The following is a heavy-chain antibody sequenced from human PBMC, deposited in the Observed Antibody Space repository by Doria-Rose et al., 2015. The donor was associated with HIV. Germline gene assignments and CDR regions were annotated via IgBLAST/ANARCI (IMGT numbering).Heavy chain of an antibody. CDR1: GVSLSSPGMG. V-gene: IGHV2-26*01. CDR3: ARIKSSRWYHKYYFDF. Sequence: QESGPVLVKPTETLTLTCTVSGVSLSSPGMGVSWIRQPPGKALEWLANIFSDDERSYKTSLKSRLNISRGTSKSQVVLTMTDMDPVDTATCYCARIKSSRWYHKYYFDFWGQGTLVIVSA. J-gene: IGHJ4*02. CDR2: IFSDDER. D-gene: IGHD6-13*01.